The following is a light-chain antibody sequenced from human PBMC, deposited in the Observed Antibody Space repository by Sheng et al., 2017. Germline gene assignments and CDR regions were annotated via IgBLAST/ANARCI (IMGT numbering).Light chain of an antibody. CDR2: GAS. CDR1: ENIRSY. CDR3: QQYGSSPLT. Sequence: EIVLTQSPATLSLSPGERATLSCRASENIRSYLAWYQQKPGQAPRLLIYGASSRATGIPDRFSGSGSGTDFTLTISRLEPEDFAVYYCQQYGSSPLTFGGGTKVEIK. J-gene: IGKJ4*01. V-gene: IGKV3-20*01.